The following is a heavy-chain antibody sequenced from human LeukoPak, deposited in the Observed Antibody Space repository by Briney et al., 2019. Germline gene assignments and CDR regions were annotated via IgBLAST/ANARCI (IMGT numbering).Heavy chain of an antibody. D-gene: IGHD4-11*01. CDR2: ISYDGSNK. V-gene: IGHV3-30-3*01. CDR3: ARAPDYRLDY. J-gene: IGHJ4*02. Sequence: SCKASGYTFTSYAMHWVRQAPGKGLEWVAVISYDGSNKYYADSVKGRFTISRDNSKNTLYLQMNSLRAEDTAVYYCARAPDYRLDYWGQGTLVTVSS. CDR1: GYTFTSYA.